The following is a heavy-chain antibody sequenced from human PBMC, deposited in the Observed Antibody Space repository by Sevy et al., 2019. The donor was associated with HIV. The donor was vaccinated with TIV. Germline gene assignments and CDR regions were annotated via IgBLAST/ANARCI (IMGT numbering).Heavy chain of an antibody. CDR3: ARLFSCGGDCYYLDY. V-gene: IGHV3-30-3*01. CDR2: ISHDGNYK. J-gene: IGHJ4*02. Sequence: GGSLRLSCAASGFTFSNYDMHWVRQAPGKGLEWVAVISHDGNYKNYADSVKVRFTISRDDLKNTLYLQMSSLRPEDTAVYFCARLFSCGGDCYYLDYWGQGALVTVSS. CDR1: GFTFSNYD. D-gene: IGHD2-21*02.